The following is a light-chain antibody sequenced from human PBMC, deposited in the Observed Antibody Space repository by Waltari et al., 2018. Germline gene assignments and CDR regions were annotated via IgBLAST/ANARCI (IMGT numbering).Light chain of an antibody. CDR2: WAS. CDR3: LQYYSTPPGT. V-gene: IGKV4-1*01. CDR1: QSVLYSTNNNNY. Sequence: DIVMTHSLHSLAVSLGERATLNCTSSQSVLYSTNNNNYLAWYQQKPGQSPKLLIYWASTRESGVPDRFSSSGSGTDFTLTISSLQAEDVAIYYCLQYYSTPPGTFGQGTKVEIK. J-gene: IGKJ1*01.